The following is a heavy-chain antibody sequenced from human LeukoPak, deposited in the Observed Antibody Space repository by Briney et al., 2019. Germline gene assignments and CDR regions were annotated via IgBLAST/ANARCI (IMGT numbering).Heavy chain of an antibody. D-gene: IGHD2-2*01. CDR3: ARGRAGRCSSTSCFRNNWFDP. Sequence: GASVKVSCKASGYTFTSYDINWVRQATGQRLEWMGWMNPNSGNTGYAQKFQGRVTMTRNTSISTAYMELSSLRSEDTAVYYCARGRAGRCSSTSCFRNNWFDPWGQGTLVTVSS. V-gene: IGHV1-8*01. J-gene: IGHJ5*02. CDR2: MNPNSGNT. CDR1: GYTFTSYD.